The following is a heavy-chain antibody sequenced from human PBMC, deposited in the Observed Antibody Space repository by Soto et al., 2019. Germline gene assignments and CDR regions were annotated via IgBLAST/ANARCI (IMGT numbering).Heavy chain of an antibody. CDR2: INHSGST. CDR1: GGSFSGYY. Sequence: QVQLQQWGAGLLKPSETLSLTCAVYGGSFSGYYWSWIRQPPGKGLEWIGEINHSGSTNYNPSLKSRVTISVDTSKNQFSLKLSSVTAADTAVYYCARGPWCSSTSCYAGNNDYWGQGTLVTASS. CDR3: ARGPWCSSTSCYAGNNDY. D-gene: IGHD2-2*01. J-gene: IGHJ4*02. V-gene: IGHV4-34*01.